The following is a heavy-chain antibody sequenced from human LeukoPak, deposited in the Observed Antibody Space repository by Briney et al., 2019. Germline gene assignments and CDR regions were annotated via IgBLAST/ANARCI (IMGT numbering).Heavy chain of an antibody. CDR1: GFDFRTHA. D-gene: IGHD6-19*01. Sequence: PGGSLRLSCSAFGFDFRTHAMHWVRQAPGKGLEWVAMIWRGGNYKYYGDSVKGRFTISRDDSRSKLYLQMHTLSAEDTADYYCTMDAPDSGWAFWSWGQGALVTVSS. CDR2: IWRGGNYK. CDR3: TMDAPDSGWAFWS. J-gene: IGHJ5*02. V-gene: IGHV3-33*01.